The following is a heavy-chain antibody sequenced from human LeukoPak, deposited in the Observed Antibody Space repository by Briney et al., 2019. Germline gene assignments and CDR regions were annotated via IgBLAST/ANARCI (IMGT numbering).Heavy chain of an antibody. V-gene: IGHV3-7*01. CDR1: GFTFSSYW. CDR3: ARDHVEGLWYYYYGMDV. Sequence: PGGSLRLSCAASGFTFSSYWMSWVRQAPGKGLEWVANIKQDGSEKYYVDSVKGRFTISRDNAKNPLYLQMNSLRAEDTAVYYCARDHVEGLWYYYYGMDVWGQGTTVTVSS. D-gene: IGHD4/OR15-4a*01. J-gene: IGHJ6*02. CDR2: IKQDGSEK.